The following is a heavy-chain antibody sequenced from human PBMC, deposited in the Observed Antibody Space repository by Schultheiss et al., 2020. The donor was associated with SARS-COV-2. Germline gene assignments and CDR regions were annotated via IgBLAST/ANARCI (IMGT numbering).Heavy chain of an antibody. CDR3: ARVRDVVVPAALYERYYYGMDV. D-gene: IGHD2-2*01. CDR2: ITYDGSNK. V-gene: IGHV3-30*03. J-gene: IGHJ6*02. CDR1: KFTFSSYG. Sequence: GGSLRLSCAASKFTFSSYGMHWVRQAPGKGLEWVAVITYDGSNKYYADSVKGRFTISRDNSKNTLYLQMNSLRAEDTAVYYCARVRDVVVPAALYERYYYGMDVWGQGTTVTVSS.